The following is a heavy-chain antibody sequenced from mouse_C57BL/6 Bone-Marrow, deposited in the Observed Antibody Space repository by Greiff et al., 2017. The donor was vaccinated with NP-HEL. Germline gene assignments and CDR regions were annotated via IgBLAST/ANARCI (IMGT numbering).Heavy chain of an antibody. V-gene: IGHV6-3*01. J-gene: IGHJ2*01. CDR2: IRLKSDNYAT. D-gene: IGHD1-1*01. CDR3: TAPITTVVATDY. Sequence: GQLVESGGGLVQPGGSMKLSCVASGFTFSNYWMNWVRQSPEKGLEWVAQIRLKSDNYATHYAESVKGRFTISRDDSKSSVYLQMNNLRAEDTGIYYCTAPITTVVATDYWGQGTTLTVSS. CDR1: GFTFSNYW.